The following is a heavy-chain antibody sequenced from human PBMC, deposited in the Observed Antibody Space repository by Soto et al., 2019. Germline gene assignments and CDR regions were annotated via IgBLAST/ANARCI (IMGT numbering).Heavy chain of an antibody. CDR3: ARDVEWSIDY. J-gene: IGHJ4*02. CDR2: ISSDARGK. V-gene: IGHV3-33*01. D-gene: IGHD3-3*01. Sequence: GGSLRLSCAASGFTFSRHGIHWVRQPPGKGLEWVALISSDARGKYYADSVRGRFTISRDYSKNTVYLQMDSLRVEDAAVYYCARDVEWSIDYWGQGILVTSPQ. CDR1: GFTFSRHG.